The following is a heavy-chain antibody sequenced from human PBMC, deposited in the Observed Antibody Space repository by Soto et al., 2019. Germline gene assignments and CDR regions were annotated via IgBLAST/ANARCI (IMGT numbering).Heavy chain of an antibody. Sequence: SDPTLVNPTQTLTLTCTFSGFSLSASGVGVGWIRQPPGKALEWLALIYWDDDKRYSPSLKNNLTITKDTSKNQVVLTMTNMDPLETATYYFAPRAAFFDNNAYYHIFDYWGPGTLVIVS. J-gene: IGHJ4*02. V-gene: IGHV2-5*02. CDR3: APRAAFFDNNAYYHIFDY. D-gene: IGHD3-22*01. CDR2: IYWDDDK. CDR1: GFSLSASGVG.